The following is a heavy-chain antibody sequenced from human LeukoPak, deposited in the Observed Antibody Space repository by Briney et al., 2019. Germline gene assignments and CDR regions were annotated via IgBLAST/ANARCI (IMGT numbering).Heavy chain of an antibody. CDR2: FDPKDGET. D-gene: IGHD1-26*01. J-gene: IGHJ4*02. V-gene: IGHV1-24*01. CDR3: ATGGLGASFGY. Sequence: GASVKVPFKCSGYTLTELSMHWVRQAPGKGMGWVGGFDPKDGETIYAQKFKGRVTMTEDTSTDTAYMELSSLRSEDTAVYYCATGGLGASFGYWGQGTLVTVSS. CDR1: GYTLTELS.